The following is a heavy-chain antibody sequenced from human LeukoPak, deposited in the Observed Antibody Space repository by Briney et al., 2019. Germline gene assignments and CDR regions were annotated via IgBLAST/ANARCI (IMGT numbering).Heavy chain of an antibody. V-gene: IGHV3-48*02. J-gene: IGHJ4*02. CDR2: ISTSSSPI. CDR1: GFTFSSYS. D-gene: IGHD5-12*01. CDR3: AILGETGGYYYFDY. Sequence: PGGSLRLSCAASGFTFSSYSMNWVRQAPGKGLEWVSYISTSSSPIYYADSVKGRFTISRDNAKNLLYLQMNSLRDEDTAVYYCAILGETGGYYYFDYWGQGTLVTVSS.